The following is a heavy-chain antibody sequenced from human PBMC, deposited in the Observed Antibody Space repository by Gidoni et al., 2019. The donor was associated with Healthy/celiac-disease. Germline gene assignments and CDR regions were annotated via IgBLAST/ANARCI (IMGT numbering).Heavy chain of an antibody. Sequence: EVQLVQSGAEVKKPGESLRISCTGSGYSFTSYWISWVRQMPGKGLEWMGRIDPSDSYTNYSPSFQGHVTISADKSISTACLQWSSLKASDTAMYYCAREDGEDYYYYYMDVWGKGTTVTVSS. J-gene: IGHJ6*03. D-gene: IGHD3-10*01. CDR3: AREDGEDYYYYYMDV. CDR2: IDPSDSYT. V-gene: IGHV5-10-1*03. CDR1: GYSFTSYW.